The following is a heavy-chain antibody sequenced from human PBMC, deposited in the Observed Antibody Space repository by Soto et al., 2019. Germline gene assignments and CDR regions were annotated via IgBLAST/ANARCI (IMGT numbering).Heavy chain of an antibody. CDR1: GFNFSSYG. V-gene: IGHV3-33*01. Sequence: QVQLVESGGGVVQPGGSLRLSCAASGFNFSSYGIHWVRQAPGKGLEWVATIWNDGSSEYYADSVKGRFTISRDNSKNTMYLQVSKLRAEDTAVYFCARDQTDSGGYSDSWGQGTLVTVSS. CDR2: IWNDGSSE. J-gene: IGHJ4*02. CDR3: ARDQTDSGGYSDS. D-gene: IGHD3-22*01.